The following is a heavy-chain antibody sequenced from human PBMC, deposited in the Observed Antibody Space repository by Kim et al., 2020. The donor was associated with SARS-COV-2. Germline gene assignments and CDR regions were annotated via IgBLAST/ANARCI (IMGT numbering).Heavy chain of an antibody. J-gene: IGHJ4*02. Sequence: ASVKVSCKASGYTFTGYYMHWVRQAPGQGLEWMGWINPNIVGTNYAQKFKGWVTMTRDTSISTAYMALCRLSSDDTAVYYCARSGVRVGRSRTYCFDYWGQGTLVTGSS. CDR2: INPNIVGT. V-gene: IGHV1-2*04. D-gene: IGHD1-26*01. CDR3: ARSGVRVGRSRTYCFDY. CDR1: GYTFTGYY.